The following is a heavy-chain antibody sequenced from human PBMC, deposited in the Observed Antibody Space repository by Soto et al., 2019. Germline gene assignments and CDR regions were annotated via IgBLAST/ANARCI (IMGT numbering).Heavy chain of an antibody. Sequence: PGGSLRLSCAASGFTFSSYSMNWVRQAPGKGLEWVSSISSSSSYIYYADSVKGRFTISRDNAKNSLYLQMNSLRAEDTAVYYCARDSSSGWYYFDYWGQGTLVTVSS. CDR1: GFTFSSYS. J-gene: IGHJ4*02. CDR2: ISSSSSYI. D-gene: IGHD6-19*01. V-gene: IGHV3-21*01. CDR3: ARDSSSGWYYFDY.